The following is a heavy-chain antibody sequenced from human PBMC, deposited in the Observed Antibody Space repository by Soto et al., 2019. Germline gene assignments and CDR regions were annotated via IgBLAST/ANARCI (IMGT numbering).Heavy chain of an antibody. Sequence: GSLRLSCVASGFTFSTAWMSWVRQAPGKGLEWVGRIKSKTDGVTTDYAAPVKGRFSLSRDDSKNTLYLQMNSLKTEDTAVYYCTTDSGSSYGLHYWSQGTLVTVSS. CDR2: IKSKTDGVTT. V-gene: IGHV3-15*01. CDR3: TTDSGSSYGLHY. D-gene: IGHD5-18*01. CDR1: GFTFSTAW. J-gene: IGHJ4*02.